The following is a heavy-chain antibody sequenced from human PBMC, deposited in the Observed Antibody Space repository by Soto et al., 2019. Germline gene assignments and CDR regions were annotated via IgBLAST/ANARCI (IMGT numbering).Heavy chain of an antibody. J-gene: IGHJ6*02. Sequence: SQLLSLNCTVSGGSISRYYWSWIRQHPGKGLEWIGYLYNAGSTIYNPSLKSRVTISVDMSQNQFSLNLNYVTAADTAVYYCARDLWGYCGTDCYPLDVWGQGTTVTVSS. CDR3: ARDLWGYCGTDCYPLDV. CDR2: LYNAGST. V-gene: IGHV4-59*01. CDR1: GGSISRYY. D-gene: IGHD2-21*02.